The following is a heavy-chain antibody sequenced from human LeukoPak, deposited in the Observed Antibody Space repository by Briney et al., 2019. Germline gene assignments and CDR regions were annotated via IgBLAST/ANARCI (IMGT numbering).Heavy chain of an antibody. Sequence: PGGSLRLSCAASGFTFGSYSMNWVRQAPGKGLEWVSSISSSSSYIYYADSVKGRFTISRDNAKNSLYLQMNSLRAKDTAVYYCAREPRDYYDSSGYYYGPADDYWGQGTLVTVSS. CDR3: AREPRDYYDSSGYYYGPADDY. CDR2: ISSSSSYI. CDR1: GFTFGSYS. J-gene: IGHJ4*02. V-gene: IGHV3-21*01. D-gene: IGHD3-22*01.